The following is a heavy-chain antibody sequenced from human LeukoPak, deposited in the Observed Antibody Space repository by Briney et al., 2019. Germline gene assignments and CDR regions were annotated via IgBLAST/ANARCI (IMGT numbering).Heavy chain of an antibody. V-gene: IGHV3-53*01. J-gene: IGHJ4*02. CDR1: GFIVSSNY. CDR2: IYSGGTT. D-gene: IGHD6-13*01. CDR3: ATVIAYRSSAQHFDY. Sequence: GGSLRLSCAASGFIVSSNYMSWVRQAPGKGLEWVSVIYSGGTTYYADSVKGRFTISRDNSKNTLYLQMNSLRAEDTAVYYCATVIAYRSSAQHFDYWGQGTLVTVSS.